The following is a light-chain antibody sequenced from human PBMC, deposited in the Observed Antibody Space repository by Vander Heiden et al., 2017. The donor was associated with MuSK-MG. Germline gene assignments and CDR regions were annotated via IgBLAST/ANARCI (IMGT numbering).Light chain of an antibody. Sequence: EIVMTQSPATLSVSLGERATLSCRASQSVSSNLAWYQQKPGQAPRLLIYGASTRATGIPARFSGSGSGTEFTLTISSLQSEDLAVYYCQQDDTGQTFGQGTKVATK. J-gene: IGKJ1*01. V-gene: IGKV3-15*01. CDR2: GAS. CDR1: QSVSSN. CDR3: QQDDTGQT.